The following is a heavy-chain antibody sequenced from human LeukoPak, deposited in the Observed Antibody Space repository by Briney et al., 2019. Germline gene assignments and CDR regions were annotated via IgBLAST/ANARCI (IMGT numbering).Heavy chain of an antibody. CDR3: ARDVLRSFDY. CDR1: GFTFRSYA. D-gene: IGHD2-15*01. V-gene: IGHV3-30-3*01. Sequence: GGSLRLSCAASGFTFRSYAMHWVRQAPGKGLEWVAVISYDGSNKYYADSVKGRFTISRDNSKNTLYLQMNSLRAEDTAVYYCARDVLRSFDYWGQGTLVTVSS. CDR2: ISYDGSNK. J-gene: IGHJ4*02.